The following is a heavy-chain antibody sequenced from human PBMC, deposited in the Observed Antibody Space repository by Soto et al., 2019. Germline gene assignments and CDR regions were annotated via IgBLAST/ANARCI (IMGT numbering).Heavy chain of an antibody. Sequence: QVQLVQSGAEEKKPGASVKVSCKASGYTFTSYAMHWVRQAPGQRLEWMGWINAGNGNTKYSQKFQGRVTITRDTAASTANMELSSLRSEDTAVYYCASNHLGTTLYGMDVWGQGTTVTVSS. CDR3: ASNHLGTTLYGMDV. J-gene: IGHJ6*02. D-gene: IGHD1-7*01. CDR2: INAGNGNT. V-gene: IGHV1-3*05. CDR1: GYTFTSYA.